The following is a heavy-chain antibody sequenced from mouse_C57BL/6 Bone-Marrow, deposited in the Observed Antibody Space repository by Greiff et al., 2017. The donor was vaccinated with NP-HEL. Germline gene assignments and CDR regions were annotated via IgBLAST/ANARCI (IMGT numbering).Heavy chain of an antibody. D-gene: IGHD1-1*01. Sequence: VQVVESGPGLVQPSQSLSITCTVSGFSLTSYGVHWVRQSPGKGLEWLGVIWSGGSTDYNAAFISRLSISKDNSKSQVFFKMNSLQADDTAIYYCARALTTVVATDYAMDYWGQGTSVTVSS. CDR1: GFSLTSYG. CDR2: IWSGGST. J-gene: IGHJ4*01. V-gene: IGHV2-2*01. CDR3: ARALTTVVATDYAMDY.